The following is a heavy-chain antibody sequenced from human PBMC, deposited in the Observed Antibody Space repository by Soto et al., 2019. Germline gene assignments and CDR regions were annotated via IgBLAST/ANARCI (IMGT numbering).Heavy chain of an antibody. Sequence: ASVKVSCKACGDTFTGYYMHWVGQAPGQGLEWMGWINPNSGGTNYAQKFQGRVTMTRDTSISTAYMELSRLRSDDTAVYYCARDSTYYDFWSGPYPGGMDVWGQGTTVTLSS. CDR3: ARDSTYYDFWSGPYPGGMDV. J-gene: IGHJ6*01. V-gene: IGHV1-2*02. D-gene: IGHD3-3*01. CDR1: GDTFTGYY. CDR2: INPNSGGT.